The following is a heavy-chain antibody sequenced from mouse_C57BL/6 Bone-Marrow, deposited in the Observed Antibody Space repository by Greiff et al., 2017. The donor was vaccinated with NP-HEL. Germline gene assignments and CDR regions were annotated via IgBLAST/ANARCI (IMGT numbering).Heavy chain of an antibody. CDR2: IGPGSGST. CDR1: GYTFTDYY. J-gene: IGHJ4*01. D-gene: IGHD2-4*01. CDR3: ARRGSTMITTRNAMDY. V-gene: IGHV1-77*01. Sequence: QVQLQQSGAELVKPGASVKISCKASGYTFTDYYINWVKQRPGQGLEWIGKIGPGSGSTYYNEKFKGKATLTADKSSSTAYMQLSSLTSEDSAVYFCARRGSTMITTRNAMDYWGQGTSVTVSS.